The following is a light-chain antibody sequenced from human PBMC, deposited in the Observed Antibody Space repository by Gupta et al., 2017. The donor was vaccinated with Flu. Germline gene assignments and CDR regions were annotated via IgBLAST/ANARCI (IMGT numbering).Light chain of an antibody. CDR2: AAS. CDR1: ETISSH. J-gene: IGKJ2*01. CDR3: QRYVTAPST. V-gene: IGKV1-39*01. Sequence: DIQMTQSPSSLSASVGDRVIITCRASETISSHILNWYQQKPGKAPKVLIYAASSLQSGVPSRFSGSGSGTDFTLTITRLQPEDFATYYCQRYVTAPSTFGPGTKLEMK.